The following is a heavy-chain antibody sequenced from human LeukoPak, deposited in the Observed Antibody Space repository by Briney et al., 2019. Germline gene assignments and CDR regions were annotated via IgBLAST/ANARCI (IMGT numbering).Heavy chain of an antibody. D-gene: IGHD5-12*01. J-gene: IGHJ4*02. CDR1: GFTVSSNY. CDR2: IYSGGST. CDR3: ARVVATMGFDY. Sequence: GGSLRLSCAASGFTVSSNYMSWVRQAPGKGLEWVSVIYSGGSTYYADSVKGRFTISRDNSKNTLYLQMNSLRAEDTAVYYCARVVATMGFDYWGQGTLVTVSS. V-gene: IGHV3-53*01.